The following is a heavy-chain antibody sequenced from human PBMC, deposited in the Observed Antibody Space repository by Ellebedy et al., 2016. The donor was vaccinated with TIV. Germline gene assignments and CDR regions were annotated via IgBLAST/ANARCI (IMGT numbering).Heavy chain of an antibody. CDR1: GGSISSSSYY. CDR3: ARDRGSSSWSYYYYGMDV. V-gene: IGHV4-39*07. CDR2: IYYSGST. J-gene: IGHJ6*02. Sequence: ESLKISCTVSGGSISSSSYYWGWIRQPPGKGLEWIGSIYYSGSTNYNPSLKSRVTISVDTSKNQFSLKLSSVTAADTAVYYCARDRGSSSWSYYYYGMDVWGQGTTVTVSS. D-gene: IGHD6-6*01.